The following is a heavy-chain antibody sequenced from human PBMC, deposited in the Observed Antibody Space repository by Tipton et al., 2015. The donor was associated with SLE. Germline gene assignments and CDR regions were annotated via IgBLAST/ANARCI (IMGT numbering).Heavy chain of an antibody. D-gene: IGHD3-10*01. V-gene: IGHV4-39*07. CDR3: ARVGFGELDAFDI. CDR2: IYYSGST. CDR1: GGPISSSSYY. J-gene: IGHJ3*02. Sequence: TLSLTCTVSGGPISSSSYYWGWIRQPPGKGLEWIGSIYYSGSTYYNPSLKSRVTISVDTSKNQFSLKLSSVTAADTAVYYCARVGFGELDAFDIWGQGTMVTVSS.